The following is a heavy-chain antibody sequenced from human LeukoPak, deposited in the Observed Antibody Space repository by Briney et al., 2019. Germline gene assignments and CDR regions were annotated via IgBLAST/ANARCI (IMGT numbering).Heavy chain of an antibody. D-gene: IGHD5-18*01. CDR2: INPNSGDT. CDR3: ARGGQVNTPLRLLSDY. J-gene: IGHJ4*02. V-gene: IGHV1-2*02. CDR1: GYTFNGYY. Sequence: ASVKVSCKASGYTFNGYYLHWVRQAPGQGLEWMGWINPNSGDTNYAQKFQGRVTMTRDASITTAYMELSRLISDDTAVYYCARGGQVNTPLRLLSDYWGQGALVTVSS.